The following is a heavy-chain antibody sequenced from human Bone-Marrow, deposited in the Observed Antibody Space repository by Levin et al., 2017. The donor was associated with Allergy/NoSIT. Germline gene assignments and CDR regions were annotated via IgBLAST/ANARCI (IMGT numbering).Heavy chain of an antibody. CDR1: GGSISSYY. Sequence: PSETLSLTCTVSGGSISSYYWSWIRQPPGKGLEWIGYIYYSGSTNYNPSLKSRVTISVDTSKNQFSLKLSSVTAADTAVYYCARGVSITMMYDYWGQGTLVTVSS. CDR3: ARGVSITMMYDY. J-gene: IGHJ4*02. D-gene: IGHD3-22*01. V-gene: IGHV4-59*01. CDR2: IYYSGST.